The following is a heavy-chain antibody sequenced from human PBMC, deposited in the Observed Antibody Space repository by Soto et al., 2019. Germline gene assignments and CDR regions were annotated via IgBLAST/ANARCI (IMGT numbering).Heavy chain of an antibody. D-gene: IGHD4-17*01. CDR2: IIPIFGTA. CDR3: ARELARDYGDSSDYYYYGMDV. Sequence: SSVKVSCKASGGTFSSYAISWVRQAPGQGLEWMGGIIPIFGTANYAQKFQGRVTITADESTSTAYMELSSLRSEDTAVYYCARELARDYGDSSDYYYYGMDVWGQ. CDR1: GGTFSSYA. V-gene: IGHV1-69*13. J-gene: IGHJ6*02.